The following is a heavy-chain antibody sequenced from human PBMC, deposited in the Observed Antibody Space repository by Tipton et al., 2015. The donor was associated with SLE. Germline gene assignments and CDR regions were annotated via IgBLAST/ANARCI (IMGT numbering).Heavy chain of an antibody. CDR2: MSDSGNT. CDR3: ARGGASSKWLDP. CDR1: GGSISDYF. J-gene: IGHJ5*02. Sequence: TLSLTCSISGGSISDYFWSWIRQAPGKGPEWIGHMSDSGNTNYNPSLTSRLSMSLDASKNQFSLKLTSVTAADTAVYYCARGGASSKWLDPWGQGILVTVSS. V-gene: IGHV4-59*01. D-gene: IGHD6-6*01.